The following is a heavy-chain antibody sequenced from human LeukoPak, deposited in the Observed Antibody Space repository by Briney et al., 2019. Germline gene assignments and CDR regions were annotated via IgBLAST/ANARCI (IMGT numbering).Heavy chain of an antibody. Sequence: SETRSLTCTVFDGSISSSSYYWCWIRQPPGKGLEWIGSIYYSGSTYYNPSLKSRVTISVDTSKNQFSLKLSSVTAADTDVYYCARSVGATTVLEFDYWGQGTLVTVSS. D-gene: IGHD1-26*01. V-gene: IGHV4-39*01. J-gene: IGHJ4*02. CDR2: IYYSGST. CDR3: ARSVGATTVLEFDY. CDR1: DGSISSSSYY.